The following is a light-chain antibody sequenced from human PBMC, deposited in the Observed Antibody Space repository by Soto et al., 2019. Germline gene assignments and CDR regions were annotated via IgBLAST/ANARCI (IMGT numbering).Light chain of an antibody. J-gene: IGLJ2*01. CDR1: SSDVGGYNY. CDR2: EVT. Sequence: QSALTQPPSASGSPGQSVTISCTGTSSDVGGYNYVSWYQHHPGKAPKLIIYEVTKRPSGVPDRFSGSKSANTASLTVSGLQAEDEADYYCSSYAGSTLFGGGTKVTVL. CDR3: SSYAGSTL. V-gene: IGLV2-8*01.